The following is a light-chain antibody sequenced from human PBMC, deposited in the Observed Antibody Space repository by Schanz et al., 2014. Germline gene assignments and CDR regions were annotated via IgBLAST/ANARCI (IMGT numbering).Light chain of an antibody. CDR3: QSYDSSLSEWV. CDR2: ANS. Sequence: QSVLTQPPSVSGAPGQRVTISCTGSNSNIGTGYDVHWYQQVPGTAPKLLIYANSNRPSGVPDRFSGSKSGTSASLAITGLQAEDEADYYCQSYDSSLSEWVFGGGTKLTVL. V-gene: IGLV1-40*01. CDR1: NSNIGTGYD. J-gene: IGLJ3*02.